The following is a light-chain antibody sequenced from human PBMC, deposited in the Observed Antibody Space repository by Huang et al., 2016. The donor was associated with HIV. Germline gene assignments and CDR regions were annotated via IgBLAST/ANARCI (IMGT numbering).Light chain of an antibody. CDR3: QQRKYWPPIT. J-gene: IGKJ5*01. V-gene: IGKV3-11*01. Sequence: ETVLTQSPATLSLSPGERATLSCRASQSVNSYLAWYQQKPGQTPRLRIYEASNRATGIAARFSGSGAGTDFTLTISSLEPEDFAVYYCQQRKYWPPITFGQGTRLEMK. CDR1: QSVNSY. CDR2: EAS.